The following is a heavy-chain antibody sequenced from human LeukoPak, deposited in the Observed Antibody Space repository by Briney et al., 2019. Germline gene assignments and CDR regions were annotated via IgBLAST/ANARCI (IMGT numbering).Heavy chain of an antibody. D-gene: IGHD1-26*01. J-gene: IGHJ4*02. V-gene: IGHV4-59*01. CDR2: IYYSGGT. CDR3: ARYRQPYSGSYFDY. Sequence: SETLSLTCTVSGGSISGYYWSWIRQSPVKGLEWIAYIYYSGGTNYNPSLKSRVTISVDTSKNQFSLKLSSVTAADTAVYYCARYRQPYSGSYFDYWGQGTLVTVSS. CDR1: GGSISGYY.